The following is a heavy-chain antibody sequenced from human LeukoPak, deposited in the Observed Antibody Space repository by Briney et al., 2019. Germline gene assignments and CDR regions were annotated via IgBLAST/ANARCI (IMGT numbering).Heavy chain of an antibody. CDR2: IIPILGIA. J-gene: IGHJ4*02. D-gene: IGHD6-19*01. V-gene: IGHV1-69*02. CDR1: GGTFSSYT. CDR3: ASEIAVAGTSSFDY. Sequence: SVKVSCKASGGTFSSYTISWVRQAPGQGLEWMGRIIPILGIANYAQKFQGRVTIAADKSTSTAYMELSSLRSEDTAVYYCASEIAVAGTSSFDYWGQGTLVTVSS.